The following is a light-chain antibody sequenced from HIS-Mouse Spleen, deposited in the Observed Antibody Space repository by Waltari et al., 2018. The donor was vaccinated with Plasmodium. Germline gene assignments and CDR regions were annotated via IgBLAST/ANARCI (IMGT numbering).Light chain of an antibody. Sequence: QSALTQPASVSGSPGQSITISCTGTSSDVGSYNLVSWYQQHPGKAPKLMIYYGSKRSSGVSNRFPGSRSGNTASLTISGLQAEDEADYYGCSYAGSSTFVVFGGGTKLTVL. CDR2: YGS. J-gene: IGLJ2*01. CDR3: CSYAGSSTFVV. V-gene: IGLV2-23*03. CDR1: SSDVGSYNL.